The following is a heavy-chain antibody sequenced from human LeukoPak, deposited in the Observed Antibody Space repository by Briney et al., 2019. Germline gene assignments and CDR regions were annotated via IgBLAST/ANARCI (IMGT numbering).Heavy chain of an antibody. D-gene: IGHD3-10*01. J-gene: IGHJ4*02. Sequence: SVKLSCTASGYNFTTYAIHWVRHAPGQRLEWMGWIIAGTGITKYSQKFQGRVTFTRDTSANAAYMEVSSLRSEDTALYFCARTSGSGSFYTNWGQGTLVTVSS. CDR2: IIAGTGIT. CDR3: ARTSGSGSFYTN. V-gene: IGHV1-3*01. CDR1: GYNFTTYA.